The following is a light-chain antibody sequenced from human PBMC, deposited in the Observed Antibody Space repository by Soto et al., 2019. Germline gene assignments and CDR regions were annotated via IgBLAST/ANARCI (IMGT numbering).Light chain of an antibody. Sequence: EIVLTQSPATLSVSPGERATLSCRASQSVSSYLAWYQQKPGQAPRLLIYDASNRATGIPARFSGSGSGTDFTLTISSLEPEDFAVYYCQQRGTLPYTFGQGTNLEIK. J-gene: IGKJ2*01. CDR1: QSVSSY. V-gene: IGKV3-11*01. CDR2: DAS. CDR3: QQRGTLPYT.